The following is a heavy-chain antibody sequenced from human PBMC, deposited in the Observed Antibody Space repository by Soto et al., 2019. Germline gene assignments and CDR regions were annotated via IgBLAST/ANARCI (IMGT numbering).Heavy chain of an antibody. D-gene: IGHD2-15*01. CDR2: ISSSSSTI. J-gene: IGHJ5*02. V-gene: IGHV3-11*04. CDR1: GFTFSDYY. CDR3: ARQCRGVTCHWFVP. Sequence: PGGSLRLSCVASGFTFSDYYMSWIRQAPGKGLEWVSYISSSSSTIYYADSVKGRFTISRDNAKNSLYLQMNSLRDEDTAVYYCARQCRGVTCHWFVPWGQGTLVTVSS.